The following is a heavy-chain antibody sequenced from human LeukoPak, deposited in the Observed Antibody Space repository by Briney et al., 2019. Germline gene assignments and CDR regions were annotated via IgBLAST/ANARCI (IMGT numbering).Heavy chain of an antibody. D-gene: IGHD1-26*01. V-gene: IGHV1-2*02. Sequence: GASVKVSCKASGYTFTGDYMHWVRQAPGQGLEWMGWINPNSGGTNYAQKFQGRVTMTRDTSISTAYMELSRLRSDDTAVYYCARQWEFIPRPFDYWGQGTLVTVSS. CDR1: GYTFTGDY. J-gene: IGHJ4*02. CDR3: ARQWEFIPRPFDY. CDR2: INPNSGGT.